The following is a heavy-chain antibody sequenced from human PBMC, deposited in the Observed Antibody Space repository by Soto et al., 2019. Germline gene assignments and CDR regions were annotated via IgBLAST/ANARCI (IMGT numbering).Heavy chain of an antibody. CDR2: TYYRATWYN. CDR1: GDSVSSNSAA. D-gene: IGHD6-13*01. V-gene: IGHV6-1*01. Sequence: AQTPSLTCALSGDSVSSNSAAWNWIRQSPSRGLEWLGRTYYRATWYNDYAVSVNSLIPITPDTAKNQFPLQLNVVPPEDTAVYYCAIGETQQLGIYELDGVDGWSQWTTVTVSS. J-gene: IGHJ6*02. CDR3: AIGETQQLGIYELDGVDG.